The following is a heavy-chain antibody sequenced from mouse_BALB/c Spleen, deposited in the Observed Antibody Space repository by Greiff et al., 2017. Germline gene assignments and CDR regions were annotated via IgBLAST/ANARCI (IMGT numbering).Heavy chain of an antibody. V-gene: IGHV5-12-1*01. J-gene: IGHJ4*01. Sequence: EVQGVESGGGLVKPGGSLKLSCAASGFAFSSYDMSWVRQTPEKRLEWVAYISSGGGSTYYPDTVKGRFTISRDNAKNTLYLQMSSLKSEDTAMYYCARHTGTGAMDYWGQGTSVTVSS. D-gene: IGHD4-1*01. CDR2: ISSGGGST. CDR1: GFAFSSYD. CDR3: ARHTGTGAMDY.